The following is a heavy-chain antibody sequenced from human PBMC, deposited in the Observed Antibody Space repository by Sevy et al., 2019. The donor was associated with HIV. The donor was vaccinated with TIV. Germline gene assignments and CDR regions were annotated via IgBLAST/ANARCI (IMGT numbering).Heavy chain of an antibody. V-gene: IGHV3-15*01. CDR1: ELTFINAW. CDR3: LHFFSVF. CDR2: INSKGDGGTT. Sequence: GGSLRLSCAASELTFINAWMTWVRQAPGKGLEWVGHINSKGDGGTTDYATPVKDRVTIARDDLKITVYLQMNRLKTEDSDMYFCLHFFSVFWGQGILVTVSS. J-gene: IGHJ4*02. D-gene: IGHD3-3*02.